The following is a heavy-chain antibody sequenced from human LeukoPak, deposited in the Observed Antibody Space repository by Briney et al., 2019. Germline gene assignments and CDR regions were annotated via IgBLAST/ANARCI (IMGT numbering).Heavy chain of an antibody. V-gene: IGHV4-39*01. Sequence: SETLSLTCAVSGGSISSSSYYWGWLRQPPGKGLEWIGSIYYSGNTYYNPSLKSRVTISVDTSKNQFSLKLSSLTAAVTAVYYCARYQDYYDTAVRPQSYWGQGTLVTVSS. J-gene: IGHJ4*02. CDR3: ARYQDYYDTAVRPQSY. CDR2: IYYSGNT. D-gene: IGHD3-16*01. CDR1: GGSISSSSYY.